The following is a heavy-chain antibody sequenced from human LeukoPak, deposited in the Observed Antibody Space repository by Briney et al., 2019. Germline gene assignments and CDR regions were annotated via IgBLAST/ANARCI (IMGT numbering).Heavy chain of an antibody. CDR3: AKDRGYYDSSGYPRWGLDD. V-gene: IGHV3-30*18. D-gene: IGHD3-22*01. J-gene: IGHJ4*02. Sequence: PGGSLRLSCAASGFTFSSYGMQWVRQAPGKGLEWVAVISYDGSNKYYADSVKGRFTISRDNSKNTLYLQMNSLRAEDTAVYYCAKDRGYYDSSGYPRWGLDDWGQGTLVTVSS. CDR2: ISYDGSNK. CDR1: GFTFSSYG.